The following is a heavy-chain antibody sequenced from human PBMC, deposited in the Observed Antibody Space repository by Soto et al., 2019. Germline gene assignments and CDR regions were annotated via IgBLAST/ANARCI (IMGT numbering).Heavy chain of an antibody. CDR3: ARGGRSFWSGYYDY. V-gene: IGHV4-59*12. J-gene: IGHJ4*02. Sequence: QVQLQESGPGLVKPSETLSLTCIVSGGSISTYYWSWIRQPPGKGLEWIAHVHYSGNTYYNPSLKSRVSMSVDTSKNQFSLKLSSVTAADTAVYYCARGGRSFWSGYYDYWGQGTLVTVSS. CDR2: VHYSGNT. D-gene: IGHD3-3*01. CDR1: GGSISTYY.